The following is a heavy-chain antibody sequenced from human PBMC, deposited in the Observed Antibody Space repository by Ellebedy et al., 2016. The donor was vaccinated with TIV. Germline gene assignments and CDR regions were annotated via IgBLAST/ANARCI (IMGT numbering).Heavy chain of an antibody. D-gene: IGHD2-2*01. CDR2: IKQDGSEA. CDR1: GFTFSGYW. J-gene: IGHJ4*02. Sequence: GESLKISCAASGFTFSGYWMSWVRQAPGKGLEWVANIKQDGSEAYSVDSVKGRSTISRDNAKNSLYLQMSNLRAEDTAVFYCARAGGRHSTGSGFYWGQGTRVTVST. CDR3: ARAGGRHSTGSGFY. V-gene: IGHV3-7*03.